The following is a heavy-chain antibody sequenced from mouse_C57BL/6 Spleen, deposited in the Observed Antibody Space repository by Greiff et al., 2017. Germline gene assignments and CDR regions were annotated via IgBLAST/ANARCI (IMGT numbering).Heavy chain of an antibody. CDR1: GYTFTDYY. J-gene: IGHJ3*01. V-gene: IGHV1-26*01. D-gene: IGHD1-1*01. Sequence: EVQLQQSGPELVKPGASVKISCKASGYTFTDYYMNWVKQSHGKSLEWIGDINPNNGGTSYNQKFKGKATLTVDKSSSTAYMELRSLTSEDSAVYYCARCYYGSSWFAYWGQGTLGTVSA. CDR2: INPNNGGT. CDR3: ARCYYGSSWFAY.